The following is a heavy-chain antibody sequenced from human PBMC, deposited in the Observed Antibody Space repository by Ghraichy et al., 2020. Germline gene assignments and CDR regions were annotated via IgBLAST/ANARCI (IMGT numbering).Heavy chain of an antibody. V-gene: IGHV4-59*01. CDR1: GGSISSYY. CDR3: AKVDYGGNPNYYYYMDV. Sequence: SETLSLTCTVSGGSISSYYWSWIRQPPGKGLEWIGYIYYSGSTNYNPSLKSRVTISVDTSKNQFSLRLTSVTAADTAVYYCAKVDYGGNPNYYYYMDVWGKGTTVTVSS. CDR2: IYYSGST. D-gene: IGHD4-23*01. J-gene: IGHJ6*03.